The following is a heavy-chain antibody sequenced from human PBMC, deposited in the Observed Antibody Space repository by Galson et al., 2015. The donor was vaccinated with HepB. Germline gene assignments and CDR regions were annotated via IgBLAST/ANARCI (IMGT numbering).Heavy chain of an antibody. J-gene: IGHJ4*02. CDR2: FDPEDGET. CDR1: GYTLTELS. Sequence: SVKVSCKVSGYTLTELSMHWVRQAPGKGLEWMEGFDPEDGETIYAQKLQGRVTMTEDTSTETAYMELSSLRSEDTAVYYCATALHDFWSGRNLLRSWGQGTLVTVSS. CDR3: ATALHDFWSGRNLLRS. V-gene: IGHV1-24*01. D-gene: IGHD3-3*01.